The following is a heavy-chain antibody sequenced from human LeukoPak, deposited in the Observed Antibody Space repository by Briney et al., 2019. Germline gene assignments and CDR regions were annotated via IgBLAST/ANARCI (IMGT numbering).Heavy chain of an antibody. D-gene: IGHD3-10*01. CDR3: ARDRGGRGDMDF. V-gene: IGHV4-38-2*02. CDR1: GYSISNAYY. CDR2: ILHSAST. Sequence: SVTLSLTCAVCGYSISNAYYWGRTRQRPGKGLGWIGSILHSASTYYNPSLKSRVTISVDTSKNHFSLKLTSVTAADTAVYSCARDRGGRGDMDFWGQGTLVTVSS. J-gene: IGHJ4*02.